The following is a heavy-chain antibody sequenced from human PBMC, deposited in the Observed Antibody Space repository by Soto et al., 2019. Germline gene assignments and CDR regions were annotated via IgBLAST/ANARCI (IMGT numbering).Heavy chain of an antibody. D-gene: IGHD2-15*01. CDR3: AGVVVAGSGY. J-gene: IGHJ4*02. CDR1: GFTFSSYG. Sequence: QVQLVESGGGVVQPGRSLRLSCAASGFTFSSYGMHWVRQAPGKGLEWVAVISYDGSNKYYADSVKGRFTISRDNSKNTLYLQMNSLRAEDTAVYYCAGVVVAGSGYWGQGALFIVSS. V-gene: IGHV3-30*03. CDR2: ISYDGSNK.